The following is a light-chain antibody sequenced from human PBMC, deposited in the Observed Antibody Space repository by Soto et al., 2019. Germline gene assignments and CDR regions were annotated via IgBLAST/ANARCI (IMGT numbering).Light chain of an antibody. Sequence: DIVVTQSPGTVSVSPGERATLSCRASQSVSSNLAWYQQKPGQAPRLLIYGTSTRATGVPARFSGSGSGTEFTLTISSLQSEDFAVYYCQQYNNWPRTFGQGTKVAIK. CDR3: QQYNNWPRT. J-gene: IGKJ1*01. CDR2: GTS. CDR1: QSVSSN. V-gene: IGKV3-15*01.